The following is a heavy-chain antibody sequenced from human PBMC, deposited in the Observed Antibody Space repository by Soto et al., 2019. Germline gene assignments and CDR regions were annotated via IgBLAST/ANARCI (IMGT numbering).Heavy chain of an antibody. Sequence: SETLSLTCTVSGGSISSYYWSWIRQPPGKGLEWIGYIYYSGSTNYNPSLKSRVTISVDTSKNQFSLKLSSVTAADTAVYYCARQACIAARICWFDPWGQGTLVTVSS. CDR1: GGSISSYY. CDR3: ARQACIAARICWFDP. J-gene: IGHJ5*02. V-gene: IGHV4-59*01. D-gene: IGHD6-6*01. CDR2: IYYSGST.